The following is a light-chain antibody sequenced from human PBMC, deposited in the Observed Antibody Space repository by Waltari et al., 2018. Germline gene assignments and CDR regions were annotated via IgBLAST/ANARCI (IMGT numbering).Light chain of an antibody. CDR3: LLFYSFTWV. Sequence: QAVVTQEPSLTVSPGGTVTLTCGSSTGAVTSDLYPYWYQQKPGQAPRTLIYDTTNKHSWTPSRFSGYPLVGKASLTLSGAQPEDEAWYYCLLFYSFTWVFGGGTNLTVL. CDR2: DTT. V-gene: IGLV7-46*01. CDR1: TGAVTSDLY. J-gene: IGLJ3*02.